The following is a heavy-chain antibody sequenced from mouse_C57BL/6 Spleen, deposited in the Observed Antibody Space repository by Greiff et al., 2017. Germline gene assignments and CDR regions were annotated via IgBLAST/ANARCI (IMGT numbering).Heavy chain of an antibody. Sequence: EVMLVESGGGLVKPGGSLKLSCAASGFTFSDYGMHWVRQAPGKGRGWFAYISSGGSTIYYADTVKGRFTISRDNAKNTLFLQMTSLRSEDTAMYYCARQGGRGAWFAYWGQGTLVTVSA. V-gene: IGHV5-17*01. CDR1: GFTFSDYG. CDR2: ISSGGSTI. D-gene: IGHD3-3*01. CDR3: ARQGGRGAWFAY. J-gene: IGHJ3*01.